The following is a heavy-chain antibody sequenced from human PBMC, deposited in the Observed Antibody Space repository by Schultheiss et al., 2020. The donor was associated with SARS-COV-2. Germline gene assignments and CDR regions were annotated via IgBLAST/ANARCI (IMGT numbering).Heavy chain of an antibody. V-gene: IGHV3-33*08. D-gene: IGHD4-17*01. CDR2: IWYDGSNK. CDR3: AAYHDYGDYGPSSAPNFDY. Sequence: GGSLRLSCAASGFTFSSYGMHWVRQAPGKGLEWVAVIWYDGSNKYYADSVKGRFTISRDNSKNTLYLQMNSLRAEDTAVYYCAAYHDYGDYGPSSAPNFDYWGQGTLVTVSS. CDR1: GFTFSSYG. J-gene: IGHJ4*02.